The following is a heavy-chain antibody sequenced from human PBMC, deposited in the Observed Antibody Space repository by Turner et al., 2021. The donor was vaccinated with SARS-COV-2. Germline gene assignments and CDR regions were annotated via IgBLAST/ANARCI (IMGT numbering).Heavy chain of an antibody. V-gene: IGHV3-74*01. CDR1: GFTFSSYW. D-gene: IGHD2-15*01. CDR2: RDSDGTNA. J-gene: IGHJ4*02. Sequence: EEYLVQSGGGLVQPGGSMRLSCSASGFTFSSYWMHWVRQVPGKGLVWVSHRDSDGTNAAYADSVKGRFTISRDNTKNTLYLQMNSLRAEDTAVYFCAALAAPRDYWGQGTQVTVSS. CDR3: AALAAPRDY.